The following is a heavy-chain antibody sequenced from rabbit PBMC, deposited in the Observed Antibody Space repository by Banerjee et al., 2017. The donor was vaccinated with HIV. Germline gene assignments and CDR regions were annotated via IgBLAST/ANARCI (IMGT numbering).Heavy chain of an antibody. CDR1: GFSFSSNYY. CDR3: AKGGYAGSNPYIDFNL. J-gene: IGHJ4*01. CDR2: IYTSSSST. V-gene: IGHV1S40*01. Sequence: QSLEESGGDLVKPGASLTLTCTASGFSFSSNYYMCWVRQAPGKGLELIACIYTSSSSTYYASWAKGRFTISKTSSTTVTLQMTSLTAADTATYFCAKGGYAGSNPYIDFNLWGPGTLVTV. D-gene: IGHD4-2*01.